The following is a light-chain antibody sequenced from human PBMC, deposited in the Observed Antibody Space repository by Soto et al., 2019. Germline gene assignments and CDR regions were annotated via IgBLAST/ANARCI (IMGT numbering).Light chain of an antibody. CDR1: SSDAGGYNY. CDR2: EVS. V-gene: IGLV2-8*01. J-gene: IGLJ2*01. CDR3: SSYAGSNNL. Sequence: QSALTQPPSASGSPGQSVTISCTGTSSDAGGYNYVSWYQQHPGKAPKLMIYEVSKRPSGVPDRFSGSKSGNTASLTVSGLPAEDEADYYCSSYAGSNNLFGGGTKLTVL.